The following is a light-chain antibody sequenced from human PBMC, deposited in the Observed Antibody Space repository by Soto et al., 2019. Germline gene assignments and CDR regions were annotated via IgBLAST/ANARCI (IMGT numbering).Light chain of an antibody. CDR3: LQYGSSLI. CDR2: GTS. V-gene: IGKV3-20*01. CDR1: QGVSNRR. J-gene: IGKJ5*01. Sequence: EILLTQAPGALSWSPGERAXXSFRATQGVSNRRLSGYQQKPGQAPXXLILGTSTRPTGIPDRFSGSGSGTDFTLTISRLEPADFAVYYCLQYGSSLIFGQGTRLEIK.